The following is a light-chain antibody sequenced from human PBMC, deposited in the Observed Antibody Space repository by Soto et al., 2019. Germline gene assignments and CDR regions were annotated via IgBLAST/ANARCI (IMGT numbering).Light chain of an antibody. V-gene: IGLV2-8*01. CDR1: SSDVGRYNY. Sequence: QSALTQPPSASGSPGQSVTISCTGTSSDVGRYNYISWYQQRPGKAPKLIIYEVSKRPSGVPDRLSGFKYGNTASLTVSGLQAEDEADYYCSSYAGNSRYVFGTGTKV. CDR3: SSYAGNSRYV. J-gene: IGLJ1*01. CDR2: EVS.